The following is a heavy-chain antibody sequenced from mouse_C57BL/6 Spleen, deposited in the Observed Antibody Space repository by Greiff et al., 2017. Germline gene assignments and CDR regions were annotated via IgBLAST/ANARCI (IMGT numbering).Heavy chain of an antibody. Sequence: VPRVESGAELVKPGASVKISCKASGYAFSSYWMNWVKQRPGKGLEWIGQIYPGDGDTNYNGKFKGKATLTADKSSSPAYMQRSSLTSEDSAVYFCARDNWESYRWFAYWGQGTLVTVSA. J-gene: IGHJ3*01. CDR1: GYAFSSYW. V-gene: IGHV1-80*01. CDR3: ARDNWESYRWFAY. CDR2: IYPGDGDT. D-gene: IGHD2-14*01.